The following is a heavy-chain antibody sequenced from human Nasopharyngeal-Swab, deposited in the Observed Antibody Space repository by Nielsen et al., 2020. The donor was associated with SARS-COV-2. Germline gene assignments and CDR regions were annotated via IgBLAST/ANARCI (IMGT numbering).Heavy chain of an antibody. V-gene: IGHV3-9*01. Sequence: SLKISCAASGFTFDDYAMHWVRQAPGKGLEWVSGISWNSGSIGYADSVKGRFTISRDNAKNSLYLQMNSLRAEDTALYYCAKDIGGYYYDSRGFDYWGQGTLVTVSS. CDR2: ISWNSGSI. CDR3: AKDIGGYYYDSRGFDY. J-gene: IGHJ4*02. D-gene: IGHD3-22*01. CDR1: GFTFDDYA.